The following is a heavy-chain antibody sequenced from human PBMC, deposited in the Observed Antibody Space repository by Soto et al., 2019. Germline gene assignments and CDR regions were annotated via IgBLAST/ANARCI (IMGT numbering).Heavy chain of an antibody. V-gene: IGHV1-18*01. CDR1: GYTFIRYG. CDR3: ARGGYYDNTWGKLSHYGLDV. D-gene: IGHD3-16*01. Sequence: QVQLVQSAGEMKKPGASVKVSCKASGYTFIRYGITWVRQAPGQGLEWMGWISPYNAYTNYAQKRQGRVTMTTDTSTRTVYLDLRSLKSDDTAVYYCARGGYYDNTWGKLSHYGLDVWGQGTSVTVSS. J-gene: IGHJ6*02. CDR2: ISPYNAYT.